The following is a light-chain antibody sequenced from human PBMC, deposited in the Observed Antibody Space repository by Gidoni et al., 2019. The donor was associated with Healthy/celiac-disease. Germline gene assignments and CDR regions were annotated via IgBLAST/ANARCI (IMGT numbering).Light chain of an antibody. V-gene: IGKV4-1*01. J-gene: IGKJ4*01. CDR3: QQYYRPPPELT. CDR1: QSVLYSSNTKND. CDR2: WAS. Sequence: DIVMTQAPDSRAVSLGERATINCKSSQSVLYSSNTKNDLAWHPQKPGPPPMLLIYWASTRESVVPDRFSGSGSGTDFTLTISSLQAEDVAVYYCQQYYRPPPELTFXGXTKVEIK.